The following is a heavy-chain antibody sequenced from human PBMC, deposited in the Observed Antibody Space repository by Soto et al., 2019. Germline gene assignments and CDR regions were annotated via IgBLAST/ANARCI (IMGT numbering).Heavy chain of an antibody. J-gene: IGHJ5*02. D-gene: IGHD3-10*01. CDR2: ISGSGGST. V-gene: IGHV3-23*01. CDR3: ATLTYYYGSGTPPRFDP. Sequence: EVQLLESGGGLVQPGGSLRLSCAASGFTFSSYAMSWVRQAPGKGLEWVSAISGSGGSTYYADSVKGRFTISRDNSKNTLYLQMNSLSAEDTAVYYCATLTYYYGSGTPPRFDPWGQGTLVTVSS. CDR1: GFTFSSYA.